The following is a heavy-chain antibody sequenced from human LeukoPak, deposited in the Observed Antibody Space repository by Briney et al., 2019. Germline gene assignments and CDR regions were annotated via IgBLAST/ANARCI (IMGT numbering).Heavy chain of an antibody. CDR3: ARDLKDGSGCYPYYFDY. CDR1: GFTFSSYS. J-gene: IGHJ4*02. Sequence: GGSLRLSCAASGFTFSSYSMNWVRQAPGKGLEWVSYISSSSSTIYYADSVKGRFTISRDNAKNSLYLQMNSLRAEDPAVYYCARDLKDGSGCYPYYFDYWGQGTLVTVSS. CDR2: ISSSSSTI. D-gene: IGHD3-10*01. V-gene: IGHV3-48*01.